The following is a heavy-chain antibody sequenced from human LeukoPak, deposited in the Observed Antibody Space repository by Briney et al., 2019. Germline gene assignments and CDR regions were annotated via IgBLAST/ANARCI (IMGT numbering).Heavy chain of an antibody. CDR3: GRDRRQIYYGVDV. Sequence: GGSLRLSCAASGFSFTIYSMNWVRQAPGKGLEWVSFISDSGRGTYHADSVKGRFTISRDTATNSLYLQMNSLRAEDTAVYYCGRDRRQIYYGVDVWGQGTTVTVSS. CDR2: ISDSGRGT. CDR1: GFSFTIYS. V-gene: IGHV3-48*01. J-gene: IGHJ6*02.